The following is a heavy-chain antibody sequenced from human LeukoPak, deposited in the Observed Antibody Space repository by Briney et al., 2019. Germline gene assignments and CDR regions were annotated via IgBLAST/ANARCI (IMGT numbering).Heavy chain of an antibody. D-gene: IGHD3-22*01. Sequence: GGSLRLSCAASGFTFKLYWMHWVRQVPGKRPVWVSRINDDGSDTIYADSVRGRFTISRDDAKNTVYLQMNNLRAEDTAVYYCARDISYYYDSSGYYSGYWGQGTLVTVSS. CDR3: ARDISYYYDSSGYYSGY. J-gene: IGHJ4*02. CDR1: GFTFKLYW. CDR2: INDDGSDT. V-gene: IGHV3-74*01.